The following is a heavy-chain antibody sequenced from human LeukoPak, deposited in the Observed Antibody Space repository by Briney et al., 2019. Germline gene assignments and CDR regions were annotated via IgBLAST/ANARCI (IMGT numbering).Heavy chain of an antibody. CDR3: AVSYYYGSGSYYWTDAFDI. Sequence: SETLSLTCTVSGCSISSYYWSWIRQPAGKGLEWIGRIYTSGSTNYNPSLKSRVTMSVDTSKNQFSLKLSSVTAADTAVYYCAVSYYYGSGSYYWTDAFDIWGQGTMVTVSS. CDR2: IYTSGST. J-gene: IGHJ3*02. V-gene: IGHV4-4*07. D-gene: IGHD3-10*01. CDR1: GCSISSYY.